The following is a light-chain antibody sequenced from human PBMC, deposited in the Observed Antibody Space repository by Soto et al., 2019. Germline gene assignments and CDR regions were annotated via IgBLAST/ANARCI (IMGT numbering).Light chain of an antibody. CDR2: DAS. J-gene: IGKJ1*01. CDR3: QQYGSSRT. Sequence: EIEMTQSPATLSLAPGERVTLSCRASESVSTNLAWYQQKAGQAPRLLIYDASNRATGIPARFRGSGSGTDFTLTISRLEPEDFAVYYCQQYGSSRTFGQGTKVDIK. V-gene: IGKV3-20*01. CDR1: ESVSTN.